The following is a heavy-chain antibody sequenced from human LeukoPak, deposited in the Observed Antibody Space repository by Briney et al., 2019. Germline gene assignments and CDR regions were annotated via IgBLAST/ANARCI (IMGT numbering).Heavy chain of an antibody. CDR1: GYSFTSYG. J-gene: IGHJ4*02. D-gene: IGHD4-17*01. CDR2: ISAHNGNT. Sequence: GASVKVSCKASGYSFTSYGLSWVRQAPGQGLEWMGWISAHNGNTKNAQKIQGRVTMTTDTSTSTAYMELRSLGSDDTAVYYCARDAPGRNYGDYRELDYWGQGTLVTVSS. CDR3: ARDAPGRNYGDYRELDY. V-gene: IGHV1-18*01.